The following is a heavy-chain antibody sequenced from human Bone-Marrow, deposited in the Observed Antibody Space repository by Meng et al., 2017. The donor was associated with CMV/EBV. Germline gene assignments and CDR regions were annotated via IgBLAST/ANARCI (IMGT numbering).Heavy chain of an antibody. D-gene: IGHD1-7*01. Sequence: ASAKGSCTASGYTFTSYYMHWVRQAPGQGLEWMGIINPSGGSTSYAQKFQGRVTMTRDTSTSTVYMELSSLSSEDTAVYYCASMTFGITGTNRSFVYWCQGTLVTVSS. CDR3: ASMTFGITGTNRSFVY. J-gene: IGHJ4*02. CDR1: GYTFTSYY. CDR2: INPSGGST. V-gene: IGHV1-46*01.